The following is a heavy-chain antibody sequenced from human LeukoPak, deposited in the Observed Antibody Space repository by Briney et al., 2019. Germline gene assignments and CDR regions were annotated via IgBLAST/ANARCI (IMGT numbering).Heavy chain of an antibody. CDR3: ARGPIQLLIHNAMDV. V-gene: IGHV3-49*04. J-gene: IGHJ6*02. Sequence: PGRSLRLSCTGSGFTFGDHAMSWVRQAPGKGLEWVGFIRSKAYRGTKEYAASVKGRFTISRGDSASIAYLQMNSLRTEDTAVYYCARGPIQLLIHNAMDVWGQGTTVTVSS. D-gene: IGHD5-18*01. CDR2: IRSKAYRGTK. CDR1: GFTFGDHA.